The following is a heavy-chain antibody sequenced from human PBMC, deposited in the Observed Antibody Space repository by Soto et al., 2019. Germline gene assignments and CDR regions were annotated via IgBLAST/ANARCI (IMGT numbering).Heavy chain of an antibody. Sequence: QVQLQESGPGLVKPSQTLSLTCSVSGVSINSGGHHWSWIRQLPGEGLECLGYIFQSGATYNYNPSLRSRINISLDTSKSQFSLSLSSVTAADTAVYFCARLFDGTFHDWGQGALVTDSS. CDR2: IFQSGAT. J-gene: IGHJ4*02. CDR3: ARLFDGTFHD. V-gene: IGHV4-31*03. CDR1: GVSINSGGHH.